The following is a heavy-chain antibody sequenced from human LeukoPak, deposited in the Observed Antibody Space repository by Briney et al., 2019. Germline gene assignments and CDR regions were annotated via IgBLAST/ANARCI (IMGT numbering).Heavy chain of an antibody. CDR2: ISGSGGTT. CDR3: AKAGWNY. Sequence: GGSLRLSCAASGFAFINYGMSRVRQAPGKGLEWVSAISGSGGTTYYADSVKGRFTISRDNSKNTLYLQMNSLRAEDTAVYYCAKAGWNYWGQGTLVTVSS. D-gene: IGHD2-15*01. CDR1: GFAFINYG. J-gene: IGHJ4*02. V-gene: IGHV3-23*01.